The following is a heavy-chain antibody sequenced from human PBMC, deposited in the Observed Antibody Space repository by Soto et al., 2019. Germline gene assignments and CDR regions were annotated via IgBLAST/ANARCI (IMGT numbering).Heavy chain of an antibody. Sequence: QLQLQESGPGLVKPSETLSLTCTVSGGSISSSSYYWGWIRQPPGKGLEWIGSIYYSGSTYYNPSLKSRVTISVDTSKNQFSLKLSSVTAADTAVYYCARLLRQYQLLSYYGMDVWGQGTTVTVSS. V-gene: IGHV4-39*01. CDR3: ARLLRQYQLLSYYGMDV. D-gene: IGHD2-2*01. CDR2: IYYSGST. J-gene: IGHJ6*02. CDR1: GGSISSSSYY.